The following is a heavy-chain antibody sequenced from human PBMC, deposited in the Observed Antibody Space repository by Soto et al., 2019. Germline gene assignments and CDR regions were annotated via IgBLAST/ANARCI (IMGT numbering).Heavy chain of an antibody. J-gene: IGHJ6*02. Sequence: PGGSLRLSCAASGFTFYTYGMHWVRQVPGKGLQWVAIIWYDGGTKYYADSVRGRFTVSRDNSKNTLYLQWSSLKASDTAIYYCAASIFYYGMDVWGQGTTVTVSS. CDR3: AASIFYYGMDV. CDR1: GFTFYTYG. V-gene: IGHV3-33*01. CDR2: IWYDGGTK.